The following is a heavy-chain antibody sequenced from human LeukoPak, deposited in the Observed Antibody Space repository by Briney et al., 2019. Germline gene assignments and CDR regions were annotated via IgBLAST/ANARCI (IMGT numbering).Heavy chain of an antibody. CDR1: GYTFTSYG. CDR2: ISAYNGNT. CDR3: ARDWQPGYSSGWYSE. D-gene: IGHD6-19*01. V-gene: IGHV1-18*01. Sequence: ASVKVSCKASGYTFTSYGISWVRQAPGQGLEWMGWISAYNGNTNYAQKLQGRVTMTTDTSTSTAYMELRSLRSDDTAVYNCARDWQPGYSSGWYSEWGQGTLVTVSS. J-gene: IGHJ4*02.